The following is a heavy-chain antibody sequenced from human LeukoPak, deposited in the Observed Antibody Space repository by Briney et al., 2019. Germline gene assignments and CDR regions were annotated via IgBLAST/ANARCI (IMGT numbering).Heavy chain of an antibody. CDR2: INPSGGST. Sequence: GASVKVSCKASGYTFTSYYMHWVRQAPGQGLERMGIINPSGGSTSYAQKFQGRVTMTRDTSTSTVYMELSSLRSEDTAVYYCAREFSTVTTLDYWGQGTLVTVSS. J-gene: IGHJ4*02. CDR1: GYTFTSYY. CDR3: AREFSTVTTLDY. D-gene: IGHD4-17*01. V-gene: IGHV1-46*01.